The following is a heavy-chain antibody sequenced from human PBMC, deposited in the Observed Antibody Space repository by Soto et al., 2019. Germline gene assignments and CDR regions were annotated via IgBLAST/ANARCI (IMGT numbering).Heavy chain of an antibody. CDR2: IKSKTDGGTA. D-gene: IGHD2-8*01. J-gene: IGHJ4*02. V-gene: IGHV3-15*01. Sequence: EVQLVESGGGLVKPGGSLRLSCAASGFTFDNAWMSWVRQAPGKGREWVGRIKSKTDGGTADYAAPVKGRFTISRDDSKNTLFLQMNSLKTEDTAVYYCTTDRGHMYDFDYWGQGTLVPVSS. CDR1: GFTFDNAW. CDR3: TTDRGHMYDFDY.